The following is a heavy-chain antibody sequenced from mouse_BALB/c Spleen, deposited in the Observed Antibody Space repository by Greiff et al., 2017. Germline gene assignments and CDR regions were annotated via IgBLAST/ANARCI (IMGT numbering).Heavy chain of an antibody. CDR3: ARDDYESFAY. Sequence: VQLQQSGPGLVKPSQSLSLTCTVTGYSITSDYAWNWIRQFPGNKLEWMGYISYSGSTSYNPSLKSRISITRDTSKNQFFLQLNSVTTEDTATYYCARDDYESFAYWGQGTLVTVSA. J-gene: IGHJ3*01. V-gene: IGHV3-2*02. CDR2: ISYSGST. CDR1: GYSITSDYA. D-gene: IGHD2-4*01.